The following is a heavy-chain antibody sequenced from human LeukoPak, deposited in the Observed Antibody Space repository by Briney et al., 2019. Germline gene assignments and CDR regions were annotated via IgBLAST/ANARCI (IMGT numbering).Heavy chain of an antibody. J-gene: IGHJ4*02. D-gene: IGHD6-19*01. V-gene: IGHV1-18*01. CDR3: ARDPSNTGGWYIYFDY. CDR1: GYTFTRYG. CDR2: ISTYNGDT. Sequence: ASVRVSCKASGYTFTRYGITWVRQAPGQGLEWMGWISTYNGDTKYAQKFQGRVTMTTDTSTSTAYMELRSLRSDDTAVYYCARDPSNTGGWYIYFDYWGQGTLVTVSS.